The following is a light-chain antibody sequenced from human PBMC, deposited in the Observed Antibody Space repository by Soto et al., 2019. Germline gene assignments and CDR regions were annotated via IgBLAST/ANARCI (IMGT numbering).Light chain of an antibody. CDR1: SGDIGGYNY. CDR2: EVS. Sequence: QSALTQPASVSGSPGQSITISCTGTSGDIGGYNYVSWYQQHPGKAPKLMIYEVSNRPSGVSNRFSGSKSGNTASLIISGLQAEDEADYYCSSYINSSTRVFGGGTKLTVL. V-gene: IGLV2-14*01. J-gene: IGLJ3*02. CDR3: SSYINSSTRV.